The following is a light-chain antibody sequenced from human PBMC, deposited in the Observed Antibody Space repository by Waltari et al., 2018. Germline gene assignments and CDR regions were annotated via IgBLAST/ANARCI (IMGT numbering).Light chain of an antibody. Sequence: QTVVTQEPSLSVSPGGTVTLTCDLSPGSPSPPSHPHRSQPTPGQAPRTLVYKANARSSGVPDRFSGSILGNTAALTITGAQADDESDYYCALYMGSGIWVFGGGTRLTVL. V-gene: IGLV8-61*01. J-gene: IGLJ3*02. CDR2: KAN. CDR3: ALYMGSGIWV. CDR1: PGSPSPPSH.